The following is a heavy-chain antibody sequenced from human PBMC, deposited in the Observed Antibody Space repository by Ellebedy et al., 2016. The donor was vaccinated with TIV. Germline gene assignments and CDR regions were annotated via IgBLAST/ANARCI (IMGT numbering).Heavy chain of an antibody. CDR3: AFARKADY. CDR1: GFTFSRYA. V-gene: IGHV3-23*01. J-gene: IGHJ4*02. Sequence: GESLKISCAASGFTFSRYAMTWVRRAPGKGLEQVSGIGGSGGSTDYADSVRGRFPISRDNSKNTLYLQMNSLRAEDTAVYFCAFARKADYWGPGTLVTVSS. CDR2: IGGSGGST.